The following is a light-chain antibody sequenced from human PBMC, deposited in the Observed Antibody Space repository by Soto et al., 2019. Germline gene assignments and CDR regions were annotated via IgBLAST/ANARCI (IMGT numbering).Light chain of an antibody. J-gene: IGKJ3*01. CDR1: QSVSGNY. CDR2: GAT. CDR3: QQYGRSATFT. V-gene: IGKV3-20*01. Sequence: EMVLTQSPATLSLSPGESATLSCRASQSVSGNYLAWYQQKLGQAPRLLIYGATSRATGIPDRFSGSVSGTDFTLTISRLEPEDFAVYYCQQYGRSATFTFGPGTKVDIK.